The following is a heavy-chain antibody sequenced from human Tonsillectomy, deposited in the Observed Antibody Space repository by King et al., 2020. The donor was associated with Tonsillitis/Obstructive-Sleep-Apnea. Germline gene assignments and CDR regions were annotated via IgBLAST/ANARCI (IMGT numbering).Heavy chain of an antibody. Sequence: VQLVESGGGLVKPGGSLRLSCAASGFSFSDYYMSWIRQAPGQGREWGSYISGSSRYTNYADSLRGRFTISKDNAKNSLSLQMNSLRAEDTAVYYCARGSYGDYGRYYYYLDVGGKGTTVTVSS. D-gene: IGHD4-17*01. V-gene: IGHV3-11*05. CDR1: GFSFSDYY. J-gene: IGHJ6*03. CDR3: ARGSYGDYGRYYYYLDV. CDR2: ISGSSRYT.